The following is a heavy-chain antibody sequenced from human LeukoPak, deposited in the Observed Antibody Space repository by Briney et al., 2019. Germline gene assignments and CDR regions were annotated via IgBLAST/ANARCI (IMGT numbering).Heavy chain of an antibody. Sequence: SETLSLTCAVYGGSFSGYYWSWIRQPPGKGLEWIGEINHSGSTNYNPSLKSRVTISVDTSKNQFSLKLSSVTAADTAVYYCARAPYGYFGWDYYYGMDVWGQGTTVTVSS. J-gene: IGHJ6*02. CDR1: GGSFSGYY. V-gene: IGHV4-34*01. D-gene: IGHD5-18*01. CDR3: ARAPYGYFGWDYYYGMDV. CDR2: INHSGST.